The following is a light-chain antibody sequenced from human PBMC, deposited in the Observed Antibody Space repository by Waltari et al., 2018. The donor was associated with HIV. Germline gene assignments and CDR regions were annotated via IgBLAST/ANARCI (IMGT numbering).Light chain of an antibody. CDR3: AAWDDSLSAPV. J-gene: IGLJ3*02. CDR1: RSNIGSNY. Sequence: QSVLTPPPSASGTPGQRVTISCSGSRSNIGSNYVYWYQQLPGTTPKPLTYRNNQRPSGFPDRFSGSKSGTSTSLAISGLRSEDEADYYCAAWDDSLSAPVFGGGTKLTVL. CDR2: RNN. V-gene: IGLV1-47*01.